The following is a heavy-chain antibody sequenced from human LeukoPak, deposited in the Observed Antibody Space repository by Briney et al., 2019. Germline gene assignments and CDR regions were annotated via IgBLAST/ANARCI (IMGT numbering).Heavy chain of an antibody. CDR3: ARDLYGDYWRYFDY. CDR1: GSTFSSYS. CDR2: ISSSSSYI. V-gene: IGHV3-21*01. Sequence: GGSLRLSCAASGSTFSSYSMNCVRQAPEKGLEWVSSISSSSSYIYYADSVKGRFTISRDNAKNSLYLQMNSLRAEDTAVYYCARDLYGDYWRYFDYWGQGTLVTVSS. J-gene: IGHJ4*02. D-gene: IGHD4-17*01.